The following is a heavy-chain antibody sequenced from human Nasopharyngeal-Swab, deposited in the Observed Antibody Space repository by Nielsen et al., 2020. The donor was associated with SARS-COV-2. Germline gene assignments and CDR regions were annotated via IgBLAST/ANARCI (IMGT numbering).Heavy chain of an antibody. CDR2: IKQDGSEK. J-gene: IGHJ4*02. CDR3: ARDYYGFSTTCNLLDY. V-gene: IGHV3-7*01. Sequence: GGSLRLSCAASGFTFSSYWMGWVRQAPGKGLEWVANIKQDGSEKYYVDSVKGRFTISRDDAKNSLYLQMNSLRAEDTAVYYCARDYYGFSTTCNLLDYWGQGTLVTVSS. CDR1: GFTFSSYW. D-gene: IGHD2/OR15-2a*01.